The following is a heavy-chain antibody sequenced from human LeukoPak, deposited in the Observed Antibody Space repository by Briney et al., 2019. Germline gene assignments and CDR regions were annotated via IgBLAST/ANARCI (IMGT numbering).Heavy chain of an antibody. Sequence: PGGSLRLSCAASEFTLSSYGMHWVRQAPGKGLEWVANIKQDGSEIYYVDSVKGRFTISRDNAKNSVYLQMESLRAEDTAVYYCARKLPTAVAGYNWIDPWGQGTLVTVSS. D-gene: IGHD6-13*01. V-gene: IGHV3-7*01. CDR3: ARKLPTAVAGYNWIDP. J-gene: IGHJ5*02. CDR2: IKQDGSEI. CDR1: EFTLSSYG.